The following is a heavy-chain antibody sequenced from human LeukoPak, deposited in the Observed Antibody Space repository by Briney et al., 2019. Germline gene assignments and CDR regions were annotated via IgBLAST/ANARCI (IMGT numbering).Heavy chain of an antibody. CDR2: IYPGDSNT. CDR1: GYRFTSYW. D-gene: IGHD4-11*01. J-gene: IGHJ4*02. CDR3: ARGINSNWPKFDY. Sequence: GAPLKISFKGSGYRFTSYWIGWVRRMPGKGLEWMVIIYPGDSNTRYSPSFQGQVTISADKSISTAYLPWSSLKASDTAVYYCARGINSNWPKFDYWGQGTLVTVSS. V-gene: IGHV5-51*01.